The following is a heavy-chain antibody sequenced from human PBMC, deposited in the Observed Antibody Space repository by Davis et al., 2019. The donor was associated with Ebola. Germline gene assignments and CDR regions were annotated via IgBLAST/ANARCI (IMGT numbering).Heavy chain of an antibody. V-gene: IGHV1-8*01. J-gene: IGHJ5*02. Sequence: ASVKVSCMASGYTFTNYDINWVRQATGQGLEWMGWMNPNSCSTGYPQKFPGRVTITRDTSTSTLYMELSSLRSEDTAVYYCVRDGGSGSHPYWFDPWGQGTLVTVSS. CDR3: VRDGGSGSHPYWFDP. CDR1: GYTFTNYD. D-gene: IGHD1-26*01. CDR2: MNPNSCST.